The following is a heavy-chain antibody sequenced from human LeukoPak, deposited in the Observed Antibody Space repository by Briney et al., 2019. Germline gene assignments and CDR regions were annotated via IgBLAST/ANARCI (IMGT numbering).Heavy chain of an antibody. CDR2: IKQDGSET. CDR3: AIASDPWLLLT. CDR1: GCSFSNHW. D-gene: IGHD1-26*01. Sequence: PGGSLRLSCAASGCSFSNHWRIWLRQAPGKGLERVGNIKQDGSETRYADSVRGRFSISRDNAQTSLYLQMNSLRAEDTAVYYCAIASDPWLLLTWGQGTLVTVSS. J-gene: IGHJ5*02. V-gene: IGHV3-7*05.